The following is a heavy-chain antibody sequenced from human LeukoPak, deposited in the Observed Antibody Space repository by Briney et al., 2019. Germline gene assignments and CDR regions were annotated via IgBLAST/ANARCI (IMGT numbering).Heavy chain of an antibody. CDR2: IYSGGST. CDR1: GLTVSSNY. Sequence: GGSLRLSCAASGLTVSSNYMTWVRQAPGKGPEWVSVIYSGGSTYYADSVKGRFTISRDNSKNTLYLQMNSLRAEDTAMYYCAKIVSDSSGWYHFDYWGQGTLVTVSS. CDR3: AKIVSDSSGWYHFDY. D-gene: IGHD6-19*01. J-gene: IGHJ4*02. V-gene: IGHV3-53*01.